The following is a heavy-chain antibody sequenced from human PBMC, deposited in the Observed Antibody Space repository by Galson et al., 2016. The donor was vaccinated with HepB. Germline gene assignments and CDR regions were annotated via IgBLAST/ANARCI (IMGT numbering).Heavy chain of an antibody. CDR3: ARILGSMRTFGGVITHAFDI. CDR1: GFSFGNPRIG. Sequence: PALVKPTQTLTLPCTVSGFSFGNPRIGVSWIRQPPGKALEWLAHIFSSDENSYRTSLKTRLTIPKDTSKSQVVLTMTNMDPVDTATYYCARILGSMRTFGGVITHAFDIWGQGTKVTVSS. CDR2: IFSSDEN. J-gene: IGHJ3*02. V-gene: IGHV2-26*01. D-gene: IGHD3-16*02.